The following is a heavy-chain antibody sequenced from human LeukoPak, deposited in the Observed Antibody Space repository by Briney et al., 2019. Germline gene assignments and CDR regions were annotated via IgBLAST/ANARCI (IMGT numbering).Heavy chain of an antibody. CDR2: ISYDGSNK. Sequence: GGSLRLSCAASGFTFSSYSMHWVRQAPGKGLEWVAVISYDGSNKYYADSVKGRFTISRDNSKNTLYLQMNSLRAEDTAVYYCAKTHPGVVGATRGPFDYWGQGTLVTVSS. CDR3: AKTHPGVVGATRGPFDY. D-gene: IGHD1-26*01. J-gene: IGHJ4*02. V-gene: IGHV3-30*18. CDR1: GFTFSSYS.